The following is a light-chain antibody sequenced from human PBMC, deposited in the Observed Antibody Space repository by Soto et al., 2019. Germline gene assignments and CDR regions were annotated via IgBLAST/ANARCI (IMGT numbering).Light chain of an antibody. CDR1: QSVSSY. CDR2: DAS. J-gene: IGKJ2*01. V-gene: IGKV3-11*01. Sequence: EIVLTQSPATLSLSPGERATLSCRASQSVSSYLAWYQQKPGQAPRLLIYDASNRASGIPARFSGSGSGTDFTLTISGLEPEDFAVYYCQQRSKWPRTFGQGTKLEIK. CDR3: QQRSKWPRT.